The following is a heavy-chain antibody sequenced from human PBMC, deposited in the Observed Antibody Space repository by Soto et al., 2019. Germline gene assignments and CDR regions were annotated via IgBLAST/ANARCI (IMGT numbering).Heavy chain of an antibody. CDR3: ARGSEQLVPIYYYYYGMDV. Sequence: PSETLSLTCAVYGGSFSGYYWSWIRQPPGKGLEWIGEINHSGSTNYNPSLKSRVTISVDTSKNQFSLKLSSVTAADTAVYYCARGSEQLVPIYYYYYGMDVWGQGTTVTVS. CDR1: GGSFSGYY. CDR2: INHSGST. V-gene: IGHV4-34*01. D-gene: IGHD6-6*01. J-gene: IGHJ6*02.